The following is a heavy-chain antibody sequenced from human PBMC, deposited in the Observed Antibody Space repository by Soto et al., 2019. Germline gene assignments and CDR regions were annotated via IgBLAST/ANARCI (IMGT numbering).Heavy chain of an antibody. D-gene: IGHD6-19*01. Sequence: SLQISWQASRVTVTSRDLQLVRQARGQRREGMGWIVLGSGNTNYAQRVKDRVTITRDKSTSTAYMELRSLRSEDTAVYYCAARMGSIGWYWLDSWGQGTLVTVSS. CDR3: AARMGSIGWYWLDS. CDR2: IVLGSGNT. CDR1: RVTVTSRD. J-gene: IGHJ4*02. V-gene: IGHV1-58*01.